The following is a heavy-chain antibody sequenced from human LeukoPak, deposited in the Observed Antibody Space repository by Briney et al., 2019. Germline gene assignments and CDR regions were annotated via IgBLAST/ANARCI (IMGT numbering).Heavy chain of an antibody. CDR1: GYTFTSYG. V-gene: IGHV1-18*01. Sequence: ASVKVSCKASGYTFTSYGISWVRQAPGQGLEWMGWVSAYNGNTNYAQKLQGRVTMTTDTSTSTAYMELRSLRSDDTAVYYCAREAGDIVVVPAAPLDYYYYMDVWGKGTTVTVSS. J-gene: IGHJ6*03. CDR3: AREAGDIVVVPAAPLDYYYYMDV. CDR2: VSAYNGNT. D-gene: IGHD2-2*01.